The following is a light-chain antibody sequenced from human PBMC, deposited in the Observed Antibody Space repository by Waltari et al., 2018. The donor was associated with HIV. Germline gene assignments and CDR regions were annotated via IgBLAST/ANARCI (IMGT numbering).Light chain of an antibody. V-gene: IGLV2-14*03. J-gene: IGLJ1*01. Sequence: QSALTQPASLSGSPGQSITISCSGFRSDIGDYNYVSWYQQNQGKVPKLIIYDVKYRPSGVSKRFSGSKSNSAAFLNISGLQTEDEAVYHCCSYTSGSTHVFGTGTEVTVL. CDR2: DVK. CDR1: RSDIGDYNY. CDR3: CSYTSGSTHV.